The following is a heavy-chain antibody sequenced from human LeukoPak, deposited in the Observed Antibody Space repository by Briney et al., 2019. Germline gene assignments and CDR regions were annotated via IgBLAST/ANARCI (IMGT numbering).Heavy chain of an antibody. CDR2: IYTSGST. D-gene: IGHD6-6*01. V-gene: IGHV4-4*07. CDR1: GGSISSYY. Sequence: SETLSLTCTVSGGSISSYYWSWIRQPAGKGLEWIGRIYTSGSTNYNPSLKSRVTISVDKSKNQFSLKLSSVTAADTAVYYCAGDLEYSSSTNAFDIWGQGTMVTVSS. CDR3: AGDLEYSSSTNAFDI. J-gene: IGHJ3*02.